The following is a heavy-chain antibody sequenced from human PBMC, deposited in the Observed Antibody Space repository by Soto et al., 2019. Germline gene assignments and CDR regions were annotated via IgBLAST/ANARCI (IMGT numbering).Heavy chain of an antibody. CDR3: GKDLLEDGYNYYYYYGMDV. CDR2: ISGTGGST. J-gene: IGHJ6*02. D-gene: IGHD5-12*01. Sequence: GGSLRLSCAASAFTFSSYAMSWVRQAPGKGLEWVSTISGTGGSTYYPDSVKGRFTTSRDNSKKTLYLQMNSLRAEDTAVYFCGKDLLEDGYNYYYYYGMDVWGQGTTVTVSS. V-gene: IGHV3-23*01. CDR1: AFTFSSYA.